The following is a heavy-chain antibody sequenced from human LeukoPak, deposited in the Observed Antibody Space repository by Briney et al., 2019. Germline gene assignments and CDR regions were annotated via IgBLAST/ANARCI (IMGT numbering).Heavy chain of an antibody. V-gene: IGHV3-30*02. CDR2: IRYDGSKK. Sequence: GGSLRLSCAASGFTFRSYGMQWVRQAPGKGLEWVTFIRYDGSKKYYADSVKGRFTISRDNSKNTLYLQMNSLRAEDTAVYYCARVLRYCSGGNCYSGGLGYMDVWGKGTTVTISS. CDR1: GFTFRSYG. CDR3: ARVLRYCSGGNCYSGGLGYMDV. D-gene: IGHD2-15*01. J-gene: IGHJ6*03.